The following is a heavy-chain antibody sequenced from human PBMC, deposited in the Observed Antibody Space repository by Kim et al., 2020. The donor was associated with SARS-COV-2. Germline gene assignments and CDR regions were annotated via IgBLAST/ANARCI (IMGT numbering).Heavy chain of an antibody. CDR2: ISSSGSTI. D-gene: IGHD6-19*01. CDR1: GFTFSSYE. Sequence: GGSLRLSCAASGFTFSSYEMNWVRQAPGKGLEWVSYISSSGSTIYYADSVKGRFTISRDNAKNSLYLQMNSLRAEDTAVYYCARSISSGWYFRGGHDAFDIWGQGTMVTVSS. J-gene: IGHJ3*02. V-gene: IGHV3-48*03. CDR3: ARSISSGWYFRGGHDAFDI.